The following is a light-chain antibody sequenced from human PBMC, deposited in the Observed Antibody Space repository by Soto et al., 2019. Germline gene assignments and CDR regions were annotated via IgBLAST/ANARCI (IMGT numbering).Light chain of an antibody. V-gene: IGKV3-15*01. J-gene: IGKJ1*01. CDR2: GAS. Sequence: EFVLTQSPGTLSLSPGERATLSCRASQSLTNSFIAWYQQKPGQAPRLLIYGASTRATGIPARFSGSGSGTEFTLTISSLQSEDFAVYYCQQYNNWPPWTFGQGTKV. CDR1: QSLTNS. CDR3: QQYNNWPPWT.